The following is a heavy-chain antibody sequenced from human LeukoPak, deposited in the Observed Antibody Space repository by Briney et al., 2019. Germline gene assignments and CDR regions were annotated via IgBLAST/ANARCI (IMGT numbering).Heavy chain of an antibody. V-gene: IGHV4-4*09. J-gene: IGHJ4*02. CDR3: ASPRSGYRYTFDY. Sequence: PSETLSLTCAVSADSISNYYWSWIRQAPGKGLEWIGYISTSGSTNYNPSLKSRVSISLDTSKNRFSLNLNFVTAADTAVYYCASPRSGYRYTFDYWGQGALVTVSS. CDR2: ISTSGST. CDR1: ADSISNYY. D-gene: IGHD3-22*01.